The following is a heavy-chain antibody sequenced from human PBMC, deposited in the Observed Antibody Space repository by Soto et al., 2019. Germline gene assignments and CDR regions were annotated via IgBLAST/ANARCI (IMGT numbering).Heavy chain of an antibody. V-gene: IGHV3-33*01. D-gene: IGHD1-1*01. CDR1: GVTFSSYG. CDR2: IWYDGSNR. CDR3: ARDRNWNYFDS. J-gene: IGHJ4*02. Sequence: GGALRLCCAASGVTFSSYGMHWVRQAPGKGLEWVAVIWYDGSNRYYADSVKGRFTISRDNSKNTLYLQVSSLRAEDTAVYYCARDRNWNYFDSWGLGTLVPVSS.